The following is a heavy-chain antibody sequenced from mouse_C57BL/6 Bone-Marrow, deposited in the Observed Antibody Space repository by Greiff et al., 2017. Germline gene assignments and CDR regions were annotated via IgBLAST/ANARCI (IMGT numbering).Heavy chain of an antibody. V-gene: IGHV14-3*01. D-gene: IGHD2-1*01. CDR2: IDPARGNT. J-gene: IGHJ4*01. CDR3: ARRGYGNPYAMDY. Sequence: EVQLQQSVAELVRPGASDKLSCTASGFNIKNTYMHWVKQRPEQGLEWIGRIDPARGNTKYAAKIPGKATITAETTTNTAYLQLSILTSEDTAIYYCARRGYGNPYAMDYWGQGTSVTVSS. CDR1: GFNIKNTY.